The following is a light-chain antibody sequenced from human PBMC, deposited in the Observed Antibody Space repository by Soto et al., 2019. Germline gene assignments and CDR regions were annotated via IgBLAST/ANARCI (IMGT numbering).Light chain of an antibody. CDR2: DAS. J-gene: IGKJ3*01. V-gene: IGKV1-33*01. Sequence: DIQMTQSPSSLSASVGDRVTITCQASQDVRKYLSWYQQKARKAPKLLIYDASNLETGVPSRFSGSGSGTDFTFTISSLQPEDIAKYYCQQRHNLPHTFGPGTKVDIK. CDR1: QDVRKY. CDR3: QQRHNLPHT.